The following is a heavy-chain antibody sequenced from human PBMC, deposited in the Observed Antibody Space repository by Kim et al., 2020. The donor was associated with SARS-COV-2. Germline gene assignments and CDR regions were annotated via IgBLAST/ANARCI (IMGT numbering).Heavy chain of an antibody. CDR3: ARDDTYSSGWYGGFDP. D-gene: IGHD6-19*01. CDR2: IYYSGST. V-gene: IGHV4-59*01. J-gene: IGHJ5*02. Sequence: SETLSLTCTVSGGSISSYYWSWIRQPPGKGLEWIGYIYYSGSTNYNPSLKSRVTISVDTSKNQFSLKLSSVTAADTAVYYWARDDTYSSGWYGGFDPWGQGTLVTVSS. CDR1: GGSISSYY.